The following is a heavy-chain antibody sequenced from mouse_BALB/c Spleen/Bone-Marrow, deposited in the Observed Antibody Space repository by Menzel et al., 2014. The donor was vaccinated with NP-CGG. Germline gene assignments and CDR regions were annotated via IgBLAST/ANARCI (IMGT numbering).Heavy chain of an antibody. CDR1: GFSLTSYG. D-gene: IGHD4-1*01. Sequence: VKLQESGPDLVAPSQSLPLTCTVSGFSLTSYGLHWVRQPPGKGLEWLGVIWSDGSTTYNSAPKSRLSISKDNSKRQVLLKMNSLQTDDTAMYYCARSGTDYAMDYWGQGTSVTVSS. CDR2: IWSDGST. V-gene: IGHV2-6-2*01. J-gene: IGHJ4*01. CDR3: ARSGTDYAMDY.